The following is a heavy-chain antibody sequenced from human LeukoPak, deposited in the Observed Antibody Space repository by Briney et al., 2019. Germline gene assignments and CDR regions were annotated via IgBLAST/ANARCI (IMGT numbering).Heavy chain of an antibody. CDR1: GFTFSSYG. CDR3: AKESGSGWYYGMDV. CDR2: ISYDGSNK. V-gene: IGHV3-30*18. D-gene: IGHD6-19*01. Sequence: GGSLRLSCAASGFTFSSYGMHWVRQAPGKGLEWVAAISYDGSNKYYADSAKGRFTISRDNSKNTLYMQMNSLRAEDTAVYYCAKESGSGWYYGMDVWGQGTTVTVSS. J-gene: IGHJ6*02.